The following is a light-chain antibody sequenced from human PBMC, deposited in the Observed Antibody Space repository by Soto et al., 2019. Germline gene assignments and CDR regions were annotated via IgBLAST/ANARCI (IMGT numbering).Light chain of an antibody. CDR3: SSYTSSSTLARYV. Sequence: QSVLTQPASVSGSPGQSITISCTGTSSDVGGYNYVSWYQQHPGKAPKLMIYDVSNRPSGVSNRFSGSKSGNTASPTISGLQAEDEADYYCSSYTSSSTLARYVFGPGTKVTVL. CDR1: SSDVGGYNY. V-gene: IGLV2-14*01. J-gene: IGLJ1*01. CDR2: DVS.